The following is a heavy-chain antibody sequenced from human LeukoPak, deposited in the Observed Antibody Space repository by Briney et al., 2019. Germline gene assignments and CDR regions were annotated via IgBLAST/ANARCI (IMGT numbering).Heavy chain of an antibody. D-gene: IGHD3-3*01. CDR1: GDSVSSNSAA. CDR3: ARGVDFWSGYYSYYYYYMDV. V-gene: IGHV6-1*01. J-gene: IGHJ6*03. Sequence: SQTLPLTCVISGDSVSSNSAAWNWIRQSPSRGLEWLGRTYYRSKGYNDYVESVKSRITINPDTSKNQFSLQLNSVTPEDTAVYYCARGVDFWSGYYSYYYYYMDVWGKGTTVTVSS. CDR2: TYYRSKGYN.